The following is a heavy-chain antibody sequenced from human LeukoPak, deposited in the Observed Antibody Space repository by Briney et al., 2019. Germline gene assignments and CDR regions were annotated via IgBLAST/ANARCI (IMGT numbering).Heavy chain of an antibody. CDR2: ISSGSKYI. D-gene: IGHD5-18*01. CDR3: ARALSYSYGSMDF. Sequence: GGSLRLSCAASVFTFSSYSMNWVRQAPGKGLEWVSSISSGSKYIYNADSVKGRYTISRDNVKNSLYLQMNSLRAEDTAVYYCARALSYSYGSMDFWGQGTLVIVSS. J-gene: IGHJ4*02. V-gene: IGHV3-21*01. CDR1: VFTFSSYS.